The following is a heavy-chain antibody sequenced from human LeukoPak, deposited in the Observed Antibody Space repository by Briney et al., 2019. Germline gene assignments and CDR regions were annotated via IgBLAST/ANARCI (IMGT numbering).Heavy chain of an antibody. CDR1: GFLFISYP. CDR3: AKVEAGGDYYDSSGVDY. Sequence: GKSLRLSCAASGFLFISYPFHWVRQAPGKGLEWVASVSHDGEKTYYADSVKGRFTISRDNSKNTLYLQMNSLRAEDTAVYYCAKVEAGGDYYDSSGVDYWGQGTLVTVAS. J-gene: IGHJ4*02. CDR2: VSHDGEKT. V-gene: IGHV3-30*04. D-gene: IGHD3-22*01.